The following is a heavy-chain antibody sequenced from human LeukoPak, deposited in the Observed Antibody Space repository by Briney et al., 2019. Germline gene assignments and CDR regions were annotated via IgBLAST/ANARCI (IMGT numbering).Heavy chain of an antibody. D-gene: IGHD1-26*01. CDR2: INPRDGST. CDR1: GYTFISYY. J-gene: IGHJ4*02. Sequence: ASVTVSCKASGYTFISYYMHWVRQAPGQGLEWLAIINPRDGSTTYAQNFQGRVTMTRDTSTSTVYMELSSLRSEDTAVYYCARGPFSGSTYHPNYFDYWGQGTLVTVSS. CDR3: ARGPFSGSTYHPNYFDY. V-gene: IGHV1-46*01.